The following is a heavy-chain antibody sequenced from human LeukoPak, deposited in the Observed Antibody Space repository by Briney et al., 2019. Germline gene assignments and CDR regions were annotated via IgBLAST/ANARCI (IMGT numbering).Heavy chain of an antibody. D-gene: IGHD6-19*01. CDR3: AREADSSGWYGEVDY. V-gene: IGHV4-39*02. Sequence: SETLSLTCTVSGGSISSSTYYWGWIRQPPGKGLEWIGSIYYSGSAYYSPSLKSRVTISVDTSKNQFSLKLSSVTAADTAVYYCAREADSSGWYGEVDYWGQGTLVTVSS. J-gene: IGHJ4*02. CDR1: GGSISSSTYY. CDR2: IYYSGSA.